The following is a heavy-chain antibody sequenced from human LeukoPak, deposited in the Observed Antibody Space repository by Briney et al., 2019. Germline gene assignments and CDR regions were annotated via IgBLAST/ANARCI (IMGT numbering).Heavy chain of an antibody. V-gene: IGHV4-59*02. D-gene: IGHD6-19*01. CDR1: SVSVTGYY. J-gene: IGHJ4*02. Sequence: ETLSLTCTVSSVSVTGYYRSWIRQPPGKGLEWIAYFYATGTTNYNPSLKTRPTISMDTSKNQLSLTLTSVTAADTAVYYCARVGSGGAWFDFWGQGTLVSVSS. CDR2: FYATGTT. CDR3: ARVGSGGAWFDF.